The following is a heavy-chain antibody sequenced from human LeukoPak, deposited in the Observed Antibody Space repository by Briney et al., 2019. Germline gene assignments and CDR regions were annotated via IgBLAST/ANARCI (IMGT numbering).Heavy chain of an antibody. J-gene: IGHJ4*02. Sequence: GGSLRLSCAASGFTFNSYAMSWVRQAPGKGLEWVSAISGSGGSTYYADSVKGRFTISRDNSKNTLYLQMNSLRAEDTAVYYCAKDQKSGVDTAMASWGQGTLVTVSS. D-gene: IGHD5-18*01. CDR1: GFTFNSYA. CDR2: ISGSGGST. CDR3: AKDQKSGVDTAMAS. V-gene: IGHV3-23*01.